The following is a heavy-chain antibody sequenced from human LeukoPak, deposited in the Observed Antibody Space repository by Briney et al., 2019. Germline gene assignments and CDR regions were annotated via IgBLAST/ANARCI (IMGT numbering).Heavy chain of an antibody. CDR3: ARTSYGDFQYYFDY. CDR1: GFTFSSYA. J-gene: IGHJ4*02. V-gene: IGHV3-30-3*01. D-gene: IGHD4-17*01. Sequence: GGSLRLSCAASGFTFSSYAMHWVRQAPGKGLEGVAVISYDGSNKYYADSVKGRFTISRDNSKNTLYLQMNSLRAEDTAVYYCARTSYGDFQYYFDYWGQGTLVTVSS. CDR2: ISYDGSNK.